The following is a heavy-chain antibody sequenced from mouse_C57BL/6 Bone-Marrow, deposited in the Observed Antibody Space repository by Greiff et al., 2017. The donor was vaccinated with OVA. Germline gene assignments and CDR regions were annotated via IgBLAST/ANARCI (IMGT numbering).Heavy chain of an antibody. Sequence: DVQLVESEGGLVQPGSSMKLSCTASGFTFSDYYMAWVRQVPEKGLEWVANINYDGSSTYYLDSLKSRFIISRDNAKNILYLQMSSLKSEDTATYYCAREPPIYYYGSSWYFDVWGTGTTVTVSS. J-gene: IGHJ1*03. D-gene: IGHD1-1*01. V-gene: IGHV5-16*01. CDR3: AREPPIYYYGSSWYFDV. CDR2: INYDGSST. CDR1: GFTFSDYY.